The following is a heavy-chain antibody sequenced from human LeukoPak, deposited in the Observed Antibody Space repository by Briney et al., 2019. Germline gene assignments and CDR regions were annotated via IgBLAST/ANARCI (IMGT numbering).Heavy chain of an antibody. CDR3: GKHPVIFMVRGNSNWFDP. CDR1: GGTFSSYA. CDR2: IIPILGIA. Sequence: ASVKVSCKASGGTFSSYAISWVRQAPGQGLEWMGRIIPILGIANYAQKFQGRVTITADKSTSTAYMELSSLRSEDTAVYYCGKHPVIFMVRGNSNWFDPWGQGTLVTVSS. V-gene: IGHV1-69*04. D-gene: IGHD3-10*01. J-gene: IGHJ5*02.